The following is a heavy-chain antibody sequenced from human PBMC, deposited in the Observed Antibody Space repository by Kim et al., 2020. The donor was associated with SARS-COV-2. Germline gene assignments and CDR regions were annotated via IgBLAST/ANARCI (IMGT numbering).Heavy chain of an antibody. CDR3: ARVRALCPPLHITTYCSSTPGGDYYYYGMDV. V-gene: IGHV1-2*02. J-gene: IGHJ6*02. CDR2: INPNSGGT. D-gene: IGHD2-2*01. Sequence: ASVKVSCKASGYTFTGYYMHWVRQAPGQGLEWMGWINPNSGGTNYAQKFQGRVTMTRDTSISTAYMELSRLRSDDTAVYYCARVRALCPPLHITTYCSSTPGGDYYYYGMDVWGQGTTVTVSS. CDR1: GYTFTGYY.